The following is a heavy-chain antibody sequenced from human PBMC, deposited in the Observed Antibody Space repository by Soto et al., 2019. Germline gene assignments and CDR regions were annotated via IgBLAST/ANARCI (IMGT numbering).Heavy chain of an antibody. CDR3: ARGVSIAVAGYRY. J-gene: IGHJ4*02. CDR1: GYSLTSFG. Sequence: GASVKVSCKASGYSLTSFGISWVRQAPGQGLEWMGWISGYNGNTNYAQKFQGRVTMTRDTSISTAYMELSRLRSDDTAVYYCARGVSIAVAGYRYWGQGTLVTVYS. V-gene: IGHV1-18*04. CDR2: ISGYNGNT. D-gene: IGHD6-19*01.